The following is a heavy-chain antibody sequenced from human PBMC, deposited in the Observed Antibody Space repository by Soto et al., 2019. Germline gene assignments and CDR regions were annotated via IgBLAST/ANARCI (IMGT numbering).Heavy chain of an antibody. J-gene: IGHJ4*02. CDR3: ARDPLYYYDSSGPPLDY. Sequence: PGGSLRLSCAASGFTFSSYSMNWVRQAPGKGLEWVSSISSSSSYIYYADSVKGRFTISRDNAKNSLYLQMNSLRAEDTAVYYCARDPLYYYDSSGPPLDYWGQGTLVTVSS. CDR2: ISSSSSYI. CDR1: GFTFSSYS. D-gene: IGHD3-22*01. V-gene: IGHV3-21*01.